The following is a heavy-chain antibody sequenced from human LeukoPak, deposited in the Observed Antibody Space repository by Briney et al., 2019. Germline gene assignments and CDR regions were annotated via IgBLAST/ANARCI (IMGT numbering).Heavy chain of an antibody. CDR2: IKTDGSST. CDR1: GFTLSSYW. J-gene: IGHJ3*02. CDR3: ARGVSGTGPDI. Sequence: GGSLRLSCAASGFTLSSYWMHWVRQAPGDGLVWVSRIKTDGSSTDYADSVKGRFTISRDNAKNTMYLQMNSLRAEDTAVYYCARGVSGTGPDIWGLGTMVTVSS. D-gene: IGHD5/OR15-5a*01. V-gene: IGHV3-74*01.